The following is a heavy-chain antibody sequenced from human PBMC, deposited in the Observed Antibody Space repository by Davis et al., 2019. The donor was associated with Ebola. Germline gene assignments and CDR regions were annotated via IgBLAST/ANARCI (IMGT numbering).Heavy chain of an antibody. CDR2: IKQDGSEK. Sequence: GESLKISCAASGFTFSSYAMSWVRQAPGKGLEWVANIKQDGSEKYYVDSVKGRFTISRDNAKNSLYLQMNSLRDEDTAVYYCARDQGSSWYVGYYYGMDVWGQGTTVTVSS. V-gene: IGHV3-7*01. D-gene: IGHD6-13*01. J-gene: IGHJ6*02. CDR1: GFTFSSYA. CDR3: ARDQGSSWYVGYYYGMDV.